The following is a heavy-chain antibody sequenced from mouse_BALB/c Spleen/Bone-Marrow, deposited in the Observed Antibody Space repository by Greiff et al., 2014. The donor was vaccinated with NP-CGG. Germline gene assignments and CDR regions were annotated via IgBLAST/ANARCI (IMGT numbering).Heavy chain of an antibody. CDR3: ARYDGYFDY. J-gene: IGHJ2*01. D-gene: IGHD2-3*01. Sequence: QVQLQQSGAELVRPGTSVKVSRKASGYAFTDYLMEWLKQRPGQGLEWIGVINPGSGSTNYNEKFKDKATLTADKSSSTAYMQLSSLTSDDSAVYFCARYDGYFDYWGQGTILTVSS. CDR1: GYAFTDYL. V-gene: IGHV1-54*01. CDR2: INPGSGST.